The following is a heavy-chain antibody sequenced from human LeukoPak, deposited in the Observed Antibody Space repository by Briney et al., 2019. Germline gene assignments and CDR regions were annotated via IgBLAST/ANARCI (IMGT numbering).Heavy chain of an antibody. CDR1: GGSFSGYY. V-gene: IGHV4-34*01. CDR3: AFGRGSWYYFDY. CDR2: INHSGST. D-gene: IGHD6-13*01. J-gene: IGHJ4*02. Sequence: SETLSLTCAVYGGSFSGYYWSWIRQPPGKGLEWIGEINHSGSTNHNPSLKSRVTISVDTSKNQFSLKLSSVTAADTAVYYCAFGRGSWYYFDYWGQGTLVTVSS.